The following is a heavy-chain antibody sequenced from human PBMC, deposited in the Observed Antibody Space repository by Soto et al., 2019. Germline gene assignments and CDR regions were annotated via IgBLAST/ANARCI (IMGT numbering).Heavy chain of an antibody. D-gene: IGHD5-12*01. CDR1: GFRFSNYG. J-gene: IGHJ3*02. V-gene: IGHV3-33*03. CDR3: AKARSVVAANDAFDI. Sequence: HPGGSLRLSCAASGFRFSNYGMHWVRQPPGKGLEWVAVIWDDGSNKYYEDSVKGRYTISRDNSKNSLYLQMNSLRTEDTALYYCAKARSVVAANDAFDIWGQGTMVTVSS. CDR2: IWDDGSNK.